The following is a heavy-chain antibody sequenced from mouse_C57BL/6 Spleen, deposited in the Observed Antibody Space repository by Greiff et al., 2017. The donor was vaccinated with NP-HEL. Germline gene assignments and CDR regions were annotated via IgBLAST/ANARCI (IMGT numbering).Heavy chain of an antibody. V-gene: IGHV1-69*01. D-gene: IGHD3-2*02. J-gene: IGHJ2*01. CDR2: IDPSDSYT. CDR1: GYTFTSYW. Sequence: QVQLQQPGAELVMPGASVKLSCKASGYTFTSYWMHWVKQRPGQGLEWIGEIDPSDSYTNYNQKFKGKSTLTVDKSSSTAYMQLSSLTSEDSAVYYCARGGGQLRNFDYWGQGTTRTVSS. CDR3: ARGGGQLRNFDY.